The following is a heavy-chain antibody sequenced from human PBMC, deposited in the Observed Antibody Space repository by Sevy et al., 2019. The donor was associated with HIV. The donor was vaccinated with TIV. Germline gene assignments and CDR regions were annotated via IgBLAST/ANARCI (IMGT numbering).Heavy chain of an antibody. V-gene: IGHV1-46*01. CDR3: ARDSDNYDILTGYYPFDY. Sequence: NPRASVKVSCKASGYTFTSYYMHWVRQAPGQGLEWMGIINPSGGSTSYAQKFQGRVTMTRDTSTSTVYMELSSLRSEDTAVYYCARDSDNYDILTGYYPFDYWGQGTLVTVSS. CDR1: GYTFTSYY. J-gene: IGHJ4*02. D-gene: IGHD3-9*01. CDR2: INPSGGST.